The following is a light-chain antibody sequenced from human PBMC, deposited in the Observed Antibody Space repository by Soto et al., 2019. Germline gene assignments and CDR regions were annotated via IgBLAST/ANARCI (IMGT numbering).Light chain of an antibody. CDR2: GAS. V-gene: IGKV3-20*01. Sequence: EFVVTQSPGTLSLSAGERATLSCRTSQSVRSRLLAWYQHRPGQSPRLLIYGASSRPGGIPDRFSASGSGTDFTLTISRLEPEDFAVYYCQQYGDSPYTFGQGTKLEIK. CDR1: QSVRSRL. J-gene: IGKJ2*01. CDR3: QQYGDSPYT.